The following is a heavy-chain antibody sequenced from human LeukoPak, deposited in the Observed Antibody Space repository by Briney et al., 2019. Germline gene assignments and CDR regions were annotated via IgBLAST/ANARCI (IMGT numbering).Heavy chain of an antibody. D-gene: IGHD3-9*01. J-gene: IGHJ2*01. Sequence: KPSETLSLTCTVSGGSISSYYWSWIRQPPGKGLEWIGYIYYSGSTNYNPSLKSRVTISVDTSKNQFSLKLSSVTAADTAVYYCARGRLRYFDWLFLWYFDLWGRGTLVTVSS. CDR3: ARGRLRYFDWLFLWYFDL. V-gene: IGHV4-59*12. CDR2: IYYSGST. CDR1: GGSISSYY.